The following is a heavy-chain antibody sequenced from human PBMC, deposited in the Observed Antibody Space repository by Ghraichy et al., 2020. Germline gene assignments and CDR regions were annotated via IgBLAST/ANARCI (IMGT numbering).Heavy chain of an antibody. V-gene: IGHV4-59*08. CDR3: ARHLTSCDRSGYYLYYFDQ. Sequence: SETLSLTCSVSGGSMNSYYWSWIRQPPGKGLEWIGYIYYNGNTIYNPSLKSRVTISLDTSKNQFSLKLYSVTAADTAVYYCARHLTSCDRSGYYLYYFDQWGQGTLGTVSS. CDR1: GGSMNSYY. D-gene: IGHD3-22*01. CDR2: IYYNGNT. J-gene: IGHJ4*02.